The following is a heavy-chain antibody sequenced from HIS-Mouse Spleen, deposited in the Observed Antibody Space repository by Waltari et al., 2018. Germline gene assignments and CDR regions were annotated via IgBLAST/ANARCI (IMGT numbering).Heavy chain of an antibody. J-gene: IGHJ2*01. CDR1: GGSISSSSYY. Sequence: QLQLQESGPGLVKPSETLSLTCTVSGGSISSSSYYWGWIRQPPGKGLEWIGSIYYSGSTYNNPSLTSRITLSVDTSKNQFSLKLSSVTAADTAVYYCAREIPYSSSWYDWYFDLWGRGTLVTVSS. V-gene: IGHV4-39*07. CDR3: AREIPYSSSWYDWYFDL. CDR2: IYYSGST. D-gene: IGHD6-13*01.